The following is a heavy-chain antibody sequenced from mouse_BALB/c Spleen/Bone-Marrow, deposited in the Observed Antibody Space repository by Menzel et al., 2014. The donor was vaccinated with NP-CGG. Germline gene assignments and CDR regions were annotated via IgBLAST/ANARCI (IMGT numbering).Heavy chain of an antibody. V-gene: IGHV1-54*01. CDR3: ARWLPWTSAMDY. Sequence: VQLQQSGADLVRPGTSVKVSCKASGYAFTNYLIEWVKQRPGQGLEWIGVINPGSGGTNYNEKFKGKATLTADKSSSTAYMQLSSLTSDDSAVYFCARWLPWTSAMDYWGQGTSVTVSS. CDR1: GYAFTNYL. CDR2: INPGSGGT. D-gene: IGHD2-2*01. J-gene: IGHJ4*01.